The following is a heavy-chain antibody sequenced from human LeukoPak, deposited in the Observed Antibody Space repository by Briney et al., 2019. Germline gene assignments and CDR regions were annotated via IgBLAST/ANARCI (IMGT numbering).Heavy chain of an antibody. Sequence: PGGSLRLSCAASGFTFRTYWMHWVRQTPGRGLVWVSRISSDGSDTIYADSVKGRFTISRDNAKNSLYLQMNSLRAEDTAVYYCAREGTAMVSFDYWGQGTLVTVSS. J-gene: IGHJ4*02. CDR3: AREGTAMVSFDY. D-gene: IGHD5-18*01. CDR1: GFTFRTYW. CDR2: ISSDGSDT. V-gene: IGHV3-74*01.